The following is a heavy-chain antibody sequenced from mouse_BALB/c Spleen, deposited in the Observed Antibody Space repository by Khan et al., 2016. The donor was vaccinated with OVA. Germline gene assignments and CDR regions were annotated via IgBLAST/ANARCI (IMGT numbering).Heavy chain of an antibody. CDR2: ISSGGSF. D-gene: IGHD3-3*01. V-gene: IGHV3-6*02. CDR1: GYSITSAYY. CDR3: ARAGRWFDY. J-gene: IGHJ3*01. Sequence: EVQLQESGPGLVKPSQSLSLTCSVTGYSITSAYYWNWIRQFPGNKLEWMGYISSGGSFNYNPSLKNRISITRDTSQNQFFLKLNSVTPEDTATYYCARAGRWFDYWGQGTLVTVSA.